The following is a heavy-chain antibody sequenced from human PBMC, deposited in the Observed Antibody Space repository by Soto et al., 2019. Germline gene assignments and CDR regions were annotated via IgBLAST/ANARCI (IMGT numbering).Heavy chain of an antibody. Sequence: QVQLQESGPGLVKPSGTLSLTCAVSGGSISSSHWWSWVRQPPGMGLGWIGEIYHSGSTNYNPSLKSRVTISVDKSKNQFSLKLTSVTAADTAVYYCARVGGNDDYGGWFDPWGQGTLVTVSS. CDR2: IYHSGST. CDR3: ARVGGNDDYGGWFDP. J-gene: IGHJ5*02. CDR1: GGSISSSHW. V-gene: IGHV4-4*02. D-gene: IGHD4-17*01.